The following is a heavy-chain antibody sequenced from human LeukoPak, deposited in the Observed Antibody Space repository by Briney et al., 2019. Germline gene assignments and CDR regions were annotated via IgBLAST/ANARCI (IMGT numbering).Heavy chain of an antibody. D-gene: IGHD5-24*01. CDR1: GFTFSSYS. Sequence: PGGSLRLSCAASGFTFSSYSMNWVRQAPGKGLEWVSSISSSSTFIYYADSVKGRFTISRDNSKNTLYLQMNSLRAEDTAVYSCAKETDYNYIYYFDYWGQGTLVTVSS. CDR2: ISSSSTFI. CDR3: AKETDYNYIYYFDY. V-gene: IGHV3-21*04. J-gene: IGHJ4*02.